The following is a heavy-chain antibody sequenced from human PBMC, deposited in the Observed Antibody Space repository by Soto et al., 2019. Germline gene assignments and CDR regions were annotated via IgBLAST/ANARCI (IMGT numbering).Heavy chain of an antibody. Sequence: PGGSLRLSCAASGFTLSSYAMSWVRQAPGKGLEWVSAISGSGGSTYYADSVKGRFTISRDNSKNTLYLQMNSLRAEDTAVYYCAKDLHFPVYNWNDRPYYYYGMDVWGQGTTVTVSS. V-gene: IGHV3-23*01. CDR1: GFTLSSYA. D-gene: IGHD1-20*01. J-gene: IGHJ6*02. CDR2: ISGSGGST. CDR3: AKDLHFPVYNWNDRPYYYYGMDV.